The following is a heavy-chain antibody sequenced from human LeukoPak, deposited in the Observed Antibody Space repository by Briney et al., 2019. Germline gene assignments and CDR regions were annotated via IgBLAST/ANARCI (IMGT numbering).Heavy chain of an antibody. D-gene: IGHD3-3*02. J-gene: IGHJ4*02. CDR2: IYYSGST. Sequence: PSETLSLTCTVSGGSISSRSYYWGWIRQPPGKGLEWIGSIYYSGSTYYNPSLKSRVTISVDTSKNQFSLKLSSVNAADTAVYYCGHFRLDNFDYWGQGTLVTVSS. V-gene: IGHV4-39*01. CDR1: GGSISSRSYY. CDR3: GHFRLDNFDY.